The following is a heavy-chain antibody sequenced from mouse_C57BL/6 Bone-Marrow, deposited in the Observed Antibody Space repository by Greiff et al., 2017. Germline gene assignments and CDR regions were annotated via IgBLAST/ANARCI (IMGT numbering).Heavy chain of an antibody. Sequence: EVQLQQSGPELVKPGASVKIPCKASGYTFTDYNMDWVKQSHGKSLEWIGDINPNNGGTIYNQKFKGKATLTVDKSSSTAYMELRSLTSEDTAVYYCARSPLYGPGVYFDYWGQGTTLTVSS. CDR1: GYTFTDYN. D-gene: IGHD1-2*01. CDR3: ARSPLYGPGVYFDY. CDR2: INPNNGGT. J-gene: IGHJ2*01. V-gene: IGHV1-18*01.